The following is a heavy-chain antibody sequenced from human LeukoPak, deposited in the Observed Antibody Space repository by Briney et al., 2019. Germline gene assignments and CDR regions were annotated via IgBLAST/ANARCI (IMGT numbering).Heavy chain of an antibody. CDR2: IKPDEGEK. CDR3: VSYYTRHSWYFDL. CDR1: GFTLSSDW. Sequence: HSGGSLRLSCAASGFTLSSDWMIWVRQAPGKGLEWVANIKPDEGEKYYVDSVKGRFTVSRDNAKNSLYLQMNSLRAEDTAVYYCVSYYTRHSWYFDLWGRGTLVTVSS. V-gene: IGHV3-7*01. J-gene: IGHJ2*01. D-gene: IGHD3-22*01.